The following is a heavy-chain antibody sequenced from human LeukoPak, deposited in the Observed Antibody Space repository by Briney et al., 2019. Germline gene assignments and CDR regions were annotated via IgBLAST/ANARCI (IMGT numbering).Heavy chain of an antibody. CDR2: INNDGKLV. CDR1: GFIFRNFW. D-gene: IGHD4-11*01. CDR3: VRGLGDV. V-gene: IGHV3-74*01. J-gene: IGHJ6*04. Sequence: QPGGSLRLSCSASGFIFRNFWMHWVRHAPGKGPVWVSRINNDGKLVTYADSVKGRFTISGDSAKDTVFLQMNSLRVEDTALYYCVRGLGDVWGKGTLVTVSS.